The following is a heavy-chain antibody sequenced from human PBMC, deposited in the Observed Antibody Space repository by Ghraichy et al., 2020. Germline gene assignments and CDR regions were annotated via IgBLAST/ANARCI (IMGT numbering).Heavy chain of an antibody. CDR1: GFTFTPYT. J-gene: IGHJ4*02. CDR3: ASEAPAAATGY. D-gene: IGHD6-13*01. Sequence: GGSLRLSCAASGFTFTPYTMNWVRQAPGKGLEWVSSICPSSGTIYYADSVKGRFTISRDNAQNSLYLQMNSLRAEDTAVYYCASEAPAAATGYWGQGTLVTVSS. V-gene: IGHV3-21*04. CDR2: ICPSSGTI.